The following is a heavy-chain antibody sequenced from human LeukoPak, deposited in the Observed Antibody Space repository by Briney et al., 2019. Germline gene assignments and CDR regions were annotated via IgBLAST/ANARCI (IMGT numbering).Heavy chain of an antibody. J-gene: IGHJ4*02. CDR2: IIPILGIA. V-gene: IGHV1-69*04. D-gene: IGHD2-15*01. CDR1: GGTFSSYA. CDR3: ARGGRGYCSGGSCYHPVYYFDY. Sequence: ASVKVSCKASGGTFSSYAISWVRQAPGQGLEWMGRIIPILGIANYAQKFQGRVTITADKSTSTAYMELSSLRSEDTAVYYCARGGRGYCSGGSCYHPVYYFDYWGQGTLVTVSS.